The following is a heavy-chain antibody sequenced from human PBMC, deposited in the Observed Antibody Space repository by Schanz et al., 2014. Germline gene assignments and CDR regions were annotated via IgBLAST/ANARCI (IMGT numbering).Heavy chain of an antibody. Sequence: QMQLVESGGGLVKPGGSLRLSCVASGFSFSDSFMSWIRQTPVKGLEWIAFMSHSGGVIYYAESVRGRFFISRDNAKNSLYLQMKSLRVDDTAVDYCAREQTVLGVTDADAYDVWGRGTMVTVSS. CDR3: AREQTVLGVTDADAYDV. CDR2: MSHSGGVI. J-gene: IGHJ3*01. D-gene: IGHD3-3*01. V-gene: IGHV3-11*01. CDR1: GFSFSDSF.